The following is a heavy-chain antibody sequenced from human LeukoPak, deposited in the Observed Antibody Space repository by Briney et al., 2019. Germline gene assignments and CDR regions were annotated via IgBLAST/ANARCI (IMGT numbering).Heavy chain of an antibody. CDR1: GFTFNYAW. Sequence: GGSLRLSCAASGFTFNYAWMSWVRQVPVKGLEWVGQTVSEIDGGTTDYAAPVKGRFTISRDDSKSTLYLQMNSLKIEDTAVYYCTTDEGWNYARKDVWGQGATVIVSS. CDR2: TVSEIDGGTT. J-gene: IGHJ6*02. CDR3: TTDEGWNYARKDV. D-gene: IGHD1-7*01. V-gene: IGHV3-15*04.